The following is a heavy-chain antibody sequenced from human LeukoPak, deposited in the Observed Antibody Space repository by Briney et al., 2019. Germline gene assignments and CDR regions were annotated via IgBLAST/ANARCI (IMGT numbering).Heavy chain of an antibody. D-gene: IGHD2-2*02. V-gene: IGHV3-23*01. CDR2: ISGSGDST. Sequence: GGSLRLSCVASGFTFSSYDMSWVRQAPGKGLEWVSAISGSGDSTYFADSGKGRFTISRDNAKNSLYLQMNSLRAEDTAVYYCARVYAVLGAFDIWGQGTMVTVSS. CDR1: GFTFSSYD. J-gene: IGHJ3*02. CDR3: ARVYAVLGAFDI.